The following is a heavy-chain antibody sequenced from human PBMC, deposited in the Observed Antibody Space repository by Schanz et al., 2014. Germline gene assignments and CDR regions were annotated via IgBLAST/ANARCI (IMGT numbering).Heavy chain of an antibody. J-gene: IGHJ4*02. CDR1: GYTFTDYY. CDR3: ARERPRKGDFDY. D-gene: IGHD1-26*01. Sequence: QVQLVQSGAEVKEPGASVKLSCKSSGYTFTDYYMQWVPQAPGQGLEWLGTIFLNDGGTHSAEKFQGRIIMTRDTSTSTVYLDLRSLRSEDTAVYYCARERPRKGDFDYWGQGTLVTVSS. V-gene: IGHV1-46*01. CDR2: IFLNDGGT.